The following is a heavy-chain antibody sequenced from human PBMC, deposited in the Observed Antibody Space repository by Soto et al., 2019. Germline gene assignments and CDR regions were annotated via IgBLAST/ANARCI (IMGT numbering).Heavy chain of an antibody. J-gene: IGHJ6*02. Sequence: ASVKVSCKASGYTFTSYGISWVRQAPGQGLEWMGWISAYNGNTNYAQKLQGRVTMTTDTSTSTAYMELRSLRSDDTAVYYCARDFMGYCSGGSCYPYYYYYGMDVWG. CDR3: ARDFMGYCSGGSCYPYYYYYGMDV. D-gene: IGHD2-15*01. V-gene: IGHV1-18*01. CDR2: ISAYNGNT. CDR1: GYTFTSYG.